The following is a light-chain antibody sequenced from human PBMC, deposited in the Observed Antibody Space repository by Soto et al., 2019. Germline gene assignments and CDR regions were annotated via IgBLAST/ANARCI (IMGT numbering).Light chain of an antibody. CDR2: FAS. CDR3: QQRSNFIT. Sequence: EIVMTQSPGTLSVSPGERATLSCRSSQNIINNLAWYQQKPGQAPRLLIFFASTRVTGIPARFSGSGSGTDFTLTISSLEPEDFAVYYCQQRSNFITFGQGTRLEIK. CDR1: QNIINN. J-gene: IGKJ5*01. V-gene: IGKV3-11*01.